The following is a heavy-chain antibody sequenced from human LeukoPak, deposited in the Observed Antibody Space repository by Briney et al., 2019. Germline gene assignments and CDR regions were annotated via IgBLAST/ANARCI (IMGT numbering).Heavy chain of an antibody. D-gene: IGHD6-13*01. Sequence: GGSLRLSCEASGFTFNSYWMHWARQAPGKGLVWVSSITSGGSSTSYADSVKGRFTISRDNAKNTLYLQMNSLRAEDTAVYYCARGDIAAGAFVDYWGQGTLVTVSS. J-gene: IGHJ4*02. CDR3: ARGDIAAGAFVDY. CDR1: GFTFNSYW. V-gene: IGHV3-74*01. CDR2: ITSGGSST.